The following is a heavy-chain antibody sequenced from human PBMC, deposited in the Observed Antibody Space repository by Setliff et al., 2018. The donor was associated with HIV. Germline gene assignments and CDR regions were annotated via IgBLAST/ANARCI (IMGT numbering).Heavy chain of an antibody. J-gene: IGHJ4*02. CDR1: GGSFSNFF. CDR2: INSSGTT. CDR3: ARGRGGPIDY. Sequence: PSETLSLTCTVSGGSFSNFFWNWIRQPPGKGLEWIGYINSSGTTNYNPSLKSRVNISIDPSKNHFTLRLSSVTVADTAVYYCARGRGGPIDYWGQGTLVTVSS. V-gene: IGHV4-4*09. D-gene: IGHD3-3*01.